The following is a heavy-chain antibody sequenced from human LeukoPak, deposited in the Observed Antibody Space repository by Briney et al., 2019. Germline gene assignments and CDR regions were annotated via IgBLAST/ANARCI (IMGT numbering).Heavy chain of an antibody. V-gene: IGHV1-18*04. Sequence: GASVKVSCKASGYTFTSYGISWVQQAPGQGLEWMGWISAYNGNTNYAQKLQGRVTMTTDTSTSTAYMELRSLRSDDTAVYYCARAAIRITMIVVDDYWGEGTLVTVSS. CDR3: ARAAIRITMIVVDDY. D-gene: IGHD3-22*01. CDR1: GYTFTSYG. J-gene: IGHJ4*02. CDR2: ISAYNGNT.